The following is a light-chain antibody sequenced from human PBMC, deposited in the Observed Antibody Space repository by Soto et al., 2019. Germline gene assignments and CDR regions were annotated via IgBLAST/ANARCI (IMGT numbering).Light chain of an antibody. Sequence: EIVLTQSPATLSLSPGERATLSCRASQSVSSYLAWYQQKPGQAPRLLIYDASNRATGIPARFSGSGSGTDFTLTISSLEPEDFAVYYCQQRSNWPGGIFTFGPGTKVDIK. CDR2: DAS. V-gene: IGKV3-11*01. CDR3: QQRSNWPGGIFT. J-gene: IGKJ3*01. CDR1: QSVSSY.